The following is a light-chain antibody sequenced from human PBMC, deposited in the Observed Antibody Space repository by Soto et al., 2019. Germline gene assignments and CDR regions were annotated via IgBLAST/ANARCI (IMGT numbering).Light chain of an antibody. J-gene: IGLJ1*01. CDR3: IADAGSTVV. CDR1: SSDVGGYNY. CDR2: EVT. V-gene: IGLV2-8*01. Sequence: QSVLTQPPSASGSPGQAVTISCTGTSSDVGGYNYVSWYQQHPGKAPEVMIYEVTKRPSGVPDRFSGSKSGTTASLTVSGLQAEDESDYYGIADAGSTVVFGTGTKVTVL.